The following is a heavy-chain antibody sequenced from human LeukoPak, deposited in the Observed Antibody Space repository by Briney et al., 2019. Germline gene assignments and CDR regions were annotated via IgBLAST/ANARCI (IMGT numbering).Heavy chain of an antibody. V-gene: IGHV3-53*01. CDR2: MYSGGTT. CDR3: ARVSSYGSGSYYHYYFDY. D-gene: IGHD3-10*01. CDR1: GFTVSSNY. J-gene: IGHJ4*02. Sequence: PGGSLRLSCAASGFTVSSNYMSWVRQAPGKGLEWVSVMYSGGTTSYADSVKGRFTISRDNSKNTLFLQLNSLRAEDTAVYYCARVSSYGSGSYYHYYFDYWGQGTLVTVSS.